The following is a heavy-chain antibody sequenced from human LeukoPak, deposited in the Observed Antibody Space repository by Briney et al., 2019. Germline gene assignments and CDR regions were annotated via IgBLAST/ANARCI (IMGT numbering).Heavy chain of an antibody. Sequence: GGSLRLSCAASGFTFSSYAMSWVRQAPGKGLEWVSAISGSGGSTYYADSVKGRFTISRDNSKNTLYLQMNSLRAEDTAVYYCAKVQKPRKRELLTYRKYYFDYWGQGTLVTVSS. CDR2: ISGSGGST. J-gene: IGHJ4*02. CDR1: GFTFSSYA. V-gene: IGHV3-23*01. D-gene: IGHD1-26*01. CDR3: AKVQKPRKRELLTYRKYYFDY.